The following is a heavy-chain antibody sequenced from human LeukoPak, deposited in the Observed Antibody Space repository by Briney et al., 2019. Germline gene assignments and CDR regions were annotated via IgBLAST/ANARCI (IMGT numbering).Heavy chain of an antibody. Sequence: GGSLRLSCAASGFTFSNYWVHWVRQAPGEGLVWVSRINRDGSTTNYADSVKGRFTVSRDNAKNTLNLQMNSLRAEDTAVYYCARDKKSGESSEIDYWGQGTLVTVSS. J-gene: IGHJ4*02. D-gene: IGHD3-10*01. CDR1: GFTFSNYW. CDR3: ARDKKSGESSEIDY. CDR2: INRDGSTT. V-gene: IGHV3-74*01.